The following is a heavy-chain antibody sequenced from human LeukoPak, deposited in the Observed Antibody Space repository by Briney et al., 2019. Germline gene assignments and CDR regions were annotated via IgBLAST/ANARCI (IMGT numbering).Heavy chain of an antibody. CDR3: ARGRHKQTGTKDY. CDR1: GFTFSSYS. J-gene: IGHJ4*02. V-gene: IGHV3-21*01. D-gene: IGHD1-7*01. CDR2: ISSSSSYI. Sequence: GGSLRLSCAASGFTFSSYSMNWVRQAPGKGLEWVSSISSSSSYIYYADSVKGRFTISRDNAKNSLYLQMNSLRAEDTAVYYRARGRHKQTGTKDYWGQGTLVTVSS.